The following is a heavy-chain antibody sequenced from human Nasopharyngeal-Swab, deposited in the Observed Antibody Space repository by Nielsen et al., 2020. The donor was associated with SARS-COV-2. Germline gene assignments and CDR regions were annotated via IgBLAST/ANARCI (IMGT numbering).Heavy chain of an antibody. Sequence: WVRQAPGQGLEGVGIINPSGGSTSYAQKFQGRVTMTRDTSTSTVYMELSSLRSEDTAVYYCARERGSGWYDRVYYGMDVWGQGTTVTVSS. J-gene: IGHJ6*02. CDR3: ARERGSGWYDRVYYGMDV. CDR2: INPSGGST. V-gene: IGHV1-46*01. D-gene: IGHD6-19*01.